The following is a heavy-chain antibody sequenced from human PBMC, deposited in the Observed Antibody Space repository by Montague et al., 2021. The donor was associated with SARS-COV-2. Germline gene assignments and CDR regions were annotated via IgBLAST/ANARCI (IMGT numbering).Heavy chain of an antibody. V-gene: IGHV3-23*03. J-gene: IGHJ4*02. CDR1: GFTVSTFD. CDR3: TKDWDY. CDR2: ILSGGRT. Sequence: SLRLSCAASGFTVSTFDMTWVRQASGKGLECVSVILSGGRTFYAASVKGRFTISRDDSTDTLYLHMNSLRGEDTAIYYCTKDWDYWGQGALVTVSS.